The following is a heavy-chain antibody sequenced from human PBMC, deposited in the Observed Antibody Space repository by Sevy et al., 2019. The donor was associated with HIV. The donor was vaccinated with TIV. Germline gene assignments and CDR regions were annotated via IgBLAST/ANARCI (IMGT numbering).Heavy chain of an antibody. CDR2: ISAYNGNT. Sequence: ASVKVSCKASGYTFTSYGISWVRQAPGQGLEWMGWISAYNGNTNYAQKLQGRVTMTTDTSTSTAYMELGSLRSDDTAVYYCARARSSSSWYERGYYFDYWGQGTLVTVSS. CDR3: ARARSSSSWYERGYYFDY. J-gene: IGHJ4*02. D-gene: IGHD6-13*01. V-gene: IGHV1-18*01. CDR1: GYTFTSYG.